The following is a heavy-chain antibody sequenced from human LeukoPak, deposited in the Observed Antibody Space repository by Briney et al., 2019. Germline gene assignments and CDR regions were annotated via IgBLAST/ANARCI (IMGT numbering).Heavy chain of an antibody. Sequence: GGSLRLSCAASGFTFSSYSMNWVRQAPGKGLEWVSSISSSSSYIYYADSVKGRFTISRDNAKNSLYLQMNSLRAEDTAAYYCARDLWSGYSALFDYWGQGTLVTVSS. D-gene: IGHD3-3*01. J-gene: IGHJ4*02. V-gene: IGHV3-21*01. CDR2: ISSSSSYI. CDR3: ARDLWSGYSALFDY. CDR1: GFTFSSYS.